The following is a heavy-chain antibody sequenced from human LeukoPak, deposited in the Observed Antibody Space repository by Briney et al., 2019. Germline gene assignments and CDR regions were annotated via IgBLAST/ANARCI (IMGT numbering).Heavy chain of an antibody. D-gene: IGHD2-15*01. J-gene: IGHJ6*03. Sequence: PSETLSLTCAVYGGSFSGYYWSWIRQPPGKGLEWVSYISSSSSTIYYADSVKGRFTISRDNAKNSLYLQMNSLRAEDTAVYYCARVLRYCSGGNCYSGGLGYMDVWGKGTTVTISS. CDR2: ISSSSSTI. V-gene: IGHV3-11*01. CDR1: GGSFSGYY. CDR3: ARVLRYCSGGNCYSGGLGYMDV.